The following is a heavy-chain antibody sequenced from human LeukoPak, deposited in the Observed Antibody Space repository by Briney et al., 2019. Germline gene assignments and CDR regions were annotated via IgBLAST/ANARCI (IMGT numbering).Heavy chain of an antibody. CDR1: GYTFTSYG. D-gene: IGHD6-13*01. CDR3: ARHRYSSSWYDGYFDL. Sequence: ASVKVSCKASGYTFTSYGISWVRQAPGQGLEWMGWISAYNGNTNYAQKLQGRVTMTTDTSTSTAYMELRSLRSDDTAVYYCARHRYSSSWYDGYFDLWGRGTLVTVSS. CDR2: ISAYNGNT. J-gene: IGHJ2*01. V-gene: IGHV1-18*01.